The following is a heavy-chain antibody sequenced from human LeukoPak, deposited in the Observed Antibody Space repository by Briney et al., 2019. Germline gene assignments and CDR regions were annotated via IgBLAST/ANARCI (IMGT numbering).Heavy chain of an antibody. CDR1: GFTFTSYA. D-gene: IGHD3-10*01. CDR2: ISNSDGST. V-gene: IGHV3-23*01. CDR3: AKRASGSGTSLYYFDY. Sequence: PGGSLRHSCAAPGFTFTSYAMSWVRQAPGKGLEWVSVISNSDGSTFYADSVKGRFTISRDNSKNTLYLQMNSLRAEDTAVYYCAKRASGSGTSLYYFDYWGQGTLVTVSS. J-gene: IGHJ4*02.